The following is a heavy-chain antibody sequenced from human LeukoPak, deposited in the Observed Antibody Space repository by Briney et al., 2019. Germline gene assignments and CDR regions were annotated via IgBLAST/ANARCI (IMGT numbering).Heavy chain of an antibody. Sequence: GGSLRLSCAASGFTFDDYAMHWVRDVPGKGLEGVSGISWNSASIGYADSVKGRFTISRDNAKNSLYLQMNSLRGDDTAFYYCAKDRGRYYDSSGAFDIWGQGTLVTVSS. CDR2: ISWNSASI. V-gene: IGHV3-9*01. D-gene: IGHD3-22*01. J-gene: IGHJ3*02. CDR3: AKDRGRYYDSSGAFDI. CDR1: GFTFDDYA.